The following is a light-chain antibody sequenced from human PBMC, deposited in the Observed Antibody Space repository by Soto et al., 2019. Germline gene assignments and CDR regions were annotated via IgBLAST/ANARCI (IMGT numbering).Light chain of an antibody. CDR1: SSDVGGYNY. Sequence: QSVLTQPASVSGSPGQSITISCTRTSSDVGGYNYVSWYQQHPGKAPKLMIFEVSNRPSGVSNRFSGSKSGNTASLTISGLQAEDEAAYYCSSYTSSSTLVLFGGGTKLTVL. CDR3: SSYTSSSTLVL. CDR2: EVS. J-gene: IGLJ2*01. V-gene: IGLV2-14*01.